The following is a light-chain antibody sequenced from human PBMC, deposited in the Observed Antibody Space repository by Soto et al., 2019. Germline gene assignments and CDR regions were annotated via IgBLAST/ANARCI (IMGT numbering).Light chain of an antibody. Sequence: QSVLTQPASVSGSPGQSITISCTGTSSDVGAYNFVSWYQHHPGRAPKLVIYDVGNRPAGISDRFSGSKSGNTASLTISGLRAEDEADYYCSSYTTITTRVFGGGTKLTVL. CDR3: SSYTTITTRV. CDR1: SSDVGAYNF. V-gene: IGLV2-14*03. CDR2: DVG. J-gene: IGLJ3*02.